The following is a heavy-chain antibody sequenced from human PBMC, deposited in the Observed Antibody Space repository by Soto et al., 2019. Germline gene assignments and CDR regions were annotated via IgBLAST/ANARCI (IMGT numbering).Heavy chain of an antibody. CDR2: INGGDDT. CDR1: GFTVSGKY. Sequence: GGSLRLSCAASGFTVSGKYMSWVRQAPGKGLEWVSVINGGDDTYYPDSGKGRFTISRDNSKNTLYLQMNSLRAEDTAVYYCASRPQLRTINPMSWPLDFWGQGTLVTVSS. V-gene: IGHV3-53*01. D-gene: IGHD1-1*01. CDR3: ASRPQLRTINPMSWPLDF. J-gene: IGHJ4*02.